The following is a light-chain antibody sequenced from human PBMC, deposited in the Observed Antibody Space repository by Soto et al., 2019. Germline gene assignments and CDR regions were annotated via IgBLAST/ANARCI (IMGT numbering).Light chain of an antibody. CDR3: QSYDRSLSASV. CDR1: SSNIGAGYD. CDR2: NSN. V-gene: IGLV1-40*01. Sequence: QTVVTQPPSVSGAPGQRVTLSCTGRSSNIGAGYDVHWYQQLPGTAPKLLIYNSNNRPSGVPDRFSASKSDNAASLAITGLQAEDEADYFCQSYDRSLSASVFGGGTKLIVL. J-gene: IGLJ2*01.